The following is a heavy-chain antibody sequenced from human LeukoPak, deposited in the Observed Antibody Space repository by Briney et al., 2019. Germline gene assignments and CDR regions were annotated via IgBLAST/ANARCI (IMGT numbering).Heavy chain of an antibody. CDR2: ISSSSSTI. J-gene: IGHJ4*02. CDR1: GFTFSSYS. Sequence: GGSLRLSCAASGFTFSSYSMNWVRQAPGKGLEWVSYISSSSSTIYYADSVKGRFTISRDNAKNSLYLQMNSLGAEDTAVYYCASFPPPYYFDYWGQGTLVTVSS. V-gene: IGHV3-48*01. CDR3: ASFPPPYYFDY.